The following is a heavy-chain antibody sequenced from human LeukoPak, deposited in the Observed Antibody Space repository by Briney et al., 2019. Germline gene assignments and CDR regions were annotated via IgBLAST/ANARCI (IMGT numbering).Heavy chain of an antibody. CDR2: IYYSGSS. CDR3: ARDTPPRDTYYYDSSGYYLGAFDI. V-gene: IGHV4-59*01. D-gene: IGHD3-22*01. CDR1: GGSLSSYY. J-gene: IGHJ3*02. Sequence: PSETLSLTCTVCGGSLSSYYWSWIRQPPGKGLEGSGYIYYSGSSNYNPSLKSRVTISVDTSKNQFSLKLSSVTAADTAVYYCARDTPPRDTYYYDSSGYYLGAFDIWGQGTMVTVSS.